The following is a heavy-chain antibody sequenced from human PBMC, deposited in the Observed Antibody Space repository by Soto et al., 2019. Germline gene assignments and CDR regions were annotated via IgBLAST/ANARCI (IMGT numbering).Heavy chain of an antibody. Sequence: EVQLVESGGGLVQPGGSLRLSCAASGFALSGYWMTWVRQAPGKGLEWVASINPDGTLKYYVDSVKGRFTISRDNADNSLFLHMISLRVEDTAVYYCARWESGDWYLGIWGQGTLVTVSS. D-gene: IGHD2-21*02. CDR3: ARWESGDWYLGI. CDR1: GFALSGYW. CDR2: INPDGTLK. J-gene: IGHJ4*02. V-gene: IGHV3-7*03.